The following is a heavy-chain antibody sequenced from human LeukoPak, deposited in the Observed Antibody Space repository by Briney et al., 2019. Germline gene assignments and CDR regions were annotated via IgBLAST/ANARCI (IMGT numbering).Heavy chain of an antibody. D-gene: IGHD2-2*02. CDR1: GGSISSYY. Sequence: PSETLSLTCTVSGGSISSYYWSWIRQPPGKGLEWIGYIYYSGSTNYNPSLKSRVTISVDTSKNQFSLKLSSVTAADTAVYYCARDPLQYCSSTSCYREGGAFDIWGQGTMVTVSS. CDR2: IYYSGST. J-gene: IGHJ3*02. CDR3: ARDPLQYCSSTSCYREGGAFDI. V-gene: IGHV4-59*01.